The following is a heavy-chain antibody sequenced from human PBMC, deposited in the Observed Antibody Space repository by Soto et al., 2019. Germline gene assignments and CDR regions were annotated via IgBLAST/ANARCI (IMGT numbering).Heavy chain of an antibody. Sequence: QVQLVESGGGVVQPGRSLRLSCAASGFTFSDYAMHWVRQAPGKGLEWVALIAYDGSNTFYADSVKGRFTISRDNSKNTLYLQRNSLRSEDTAVYYCARGQGAYGGGWFAHWGLGTLVTVSS. CDR3: ARGQGAYGGGWFAH. V-gene: IGHV3-30-3*01. J-gene: IGHJ5*02. CDR1: GFTFSDYA. D-gene: IGHD5-12*01. CDR2: IAYDGSNT.